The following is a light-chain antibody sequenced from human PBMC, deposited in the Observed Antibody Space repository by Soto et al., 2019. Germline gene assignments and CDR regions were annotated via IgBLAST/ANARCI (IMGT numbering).Light chain of an antibody. J-gene: IGKJ3*01. V-gene: IGKV2-28*01. CDR1: QSLLHSNGYNY. CDR2: LGS. CDR3: MQALQTPA. Sequence: DIVMTQSPLSLPVTPGEPASISCRSSQSLLHSNGYNYLDWYLQKPGQSPQLLIYLGSNRSSGVPDRLSGSGSGTDFTLKISRVEAEDFGVYYCMQALQTPAFGPGTKVDIK.